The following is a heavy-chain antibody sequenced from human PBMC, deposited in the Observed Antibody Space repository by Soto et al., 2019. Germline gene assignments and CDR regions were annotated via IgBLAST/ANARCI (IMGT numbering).Heavy chain of an antibody. CDR1: GGSFSGYY. Sequence: SETLSLTCAVYGGSFSGYYWSWIRQPPGKGLEWIGEINHSGSANYNPSLKRRVTISVDTSKNQFSLKLSSVTAADTAVYYCARGKDYGMDVWGQGTTVTVSS. CDR2: INHSGSA. V-gene: IGHV4-34*01. CDR3: ARGKDYGMDV. J-gene: IGHJ6*02.